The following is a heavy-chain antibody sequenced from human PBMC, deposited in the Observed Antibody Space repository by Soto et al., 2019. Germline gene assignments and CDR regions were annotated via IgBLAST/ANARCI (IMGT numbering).Heavy chain of an antibody. D-gene: IGHD2-15*01. V-gene: IGHV3-9*01. Sequence: PGGSLRLSCEASGFIFEDYDMHWVRQPPGKGLQWVSGISWNSGDKDYADSVKGRFTISRDNVKNSLDLQMSSLRVEDTATYYCVKKSCSHTRCYTGWFFDLWGRGTPVTVSS. CDR2: ISWNSGDK. J-gene: IGHJ2*01. CDR1: GFIFEDYD. CDR3: VKKSCSHTRCYTGWFFDL.